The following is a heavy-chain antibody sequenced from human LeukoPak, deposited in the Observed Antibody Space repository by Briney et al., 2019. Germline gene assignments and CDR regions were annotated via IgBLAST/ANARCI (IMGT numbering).Heavy chain of an antibody. D-gene: IGHD2-15*01. Sequence: SQTLSLTCTVSGGSISSGSYYWSWIRQPAGKGLEWIGRIYTSGSTNYNPSLKSRVTISVDTSKNQSSLKLSSVTAADTAAYYCARSVVVVAATDWYFDLWGRGTLVTVSS. V-gene: IGHV4-61*02. CDR1: GGSISSGSYY. J-gene: IGHJ2*01. CDR3: ARSVVVVAATDWYFDL. CDR2: IYTSGST.